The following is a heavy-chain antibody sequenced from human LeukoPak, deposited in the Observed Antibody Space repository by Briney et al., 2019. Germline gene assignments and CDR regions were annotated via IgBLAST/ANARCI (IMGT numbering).Heavy chain of an antibody. V-gene: IGHV3-48*01. CDR1: GFIFNSYS. CDR2: ISSSSTI. CDR3: ARIGYCNCESYHYGMDD. D-gene: IGHD2-15*01. J-gene: IGHJ6*02. Sequence: PGGSLRLSCAASGFIFNSYSMNWVRQAPGKGLEWVSYISSSSTIYYADSVKGRFTISRDNAKNSLYLQMNSLRGEDTAVYYCARIGYCNCESYHYGMDDWGQGTTVTVSS.